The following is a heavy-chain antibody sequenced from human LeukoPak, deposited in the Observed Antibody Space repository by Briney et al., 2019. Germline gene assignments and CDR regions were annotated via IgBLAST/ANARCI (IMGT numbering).Heavy chain of an antibody. CDR2: IKSKADGETI. D-gene: IGHD3-9*01. J-gene: IGHJ5*02. CDR1: GFTFTNAW. CDR3: ARVDRGYDILTGYSHSDWFDP. Sequence: GGSLRLPCAASGFTFTNAWMNWVRQAPGKGLEWVGRIKSKADGETIDYAAPVKGRFTFSRDDSKNMLYLQMNSLRAEDTAVYYCARVDRGYDILTGYSHSDWFDPWGQGTLVTVSS. V-gene: IGHV3-15*07.